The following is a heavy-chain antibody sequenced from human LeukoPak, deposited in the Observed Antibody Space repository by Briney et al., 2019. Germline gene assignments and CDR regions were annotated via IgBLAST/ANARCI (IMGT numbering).Heavy chain of an antibody. CDR2: ISSSSSYI. CDR1: GFTFSSYS. CDR3: ARGWLGYCSGGSCYPLGI. D-gene: IGHD2-15*01. J-gene: IGHJ3*02. Sequence: GGSLGLSCAASGFTFSSYSMNWVRQAPGKGLEWVSSISSSSSYIYYADSVKGRFTISRDNAKNSLYLQMNSLRAEDTAVYYCARGWLGYCSGGSCYPLGIWGQGTMVTVSS. V-gene: IGHV3-21*01.